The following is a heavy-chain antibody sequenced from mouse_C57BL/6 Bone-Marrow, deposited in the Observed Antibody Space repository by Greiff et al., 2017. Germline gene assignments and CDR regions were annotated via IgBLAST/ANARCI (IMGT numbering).Heavy chain of an antibody. CDR3: TRGWFHDY. Sequence: VKLVESGAELVRPGASVTLSCKASGYTFTDYEMHWVKQTPVHGLEWIGAIDPETGGTAYNQKFKGKAILTADKSSSTAYMELRSLTSEDSAVYYCTRGWFHDYWGQGTTLTVSS. J-gene: IGHJ2*01. V-gene: IGHV1-15*01. CDR1: GYTFTDYE. CDR2: IDPETGGT. D-gene: IGHD1-1*02.